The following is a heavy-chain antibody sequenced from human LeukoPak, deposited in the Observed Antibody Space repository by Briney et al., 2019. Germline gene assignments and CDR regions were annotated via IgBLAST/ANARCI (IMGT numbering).Heavy chain of an antibody. Sequence: SETLSLTCTVSGGSISSYYWTWFGQPPGKGLGGFGYFYYSGSTNYNPSLKSRVTISVDTSKNQFSLKLSSVTAADTAVYYCARDSVGYSSSWYPNWFDPWGQGTLVTVSS. CDR3: ARDSVGYSSSWYPNWFDP. V-gene: IGHV4-59*01. D-gene: IGHD6-13*01. CDR1: GGSISSYY. J-gene: IGHJ5*02. CDR2: FYYSGST.